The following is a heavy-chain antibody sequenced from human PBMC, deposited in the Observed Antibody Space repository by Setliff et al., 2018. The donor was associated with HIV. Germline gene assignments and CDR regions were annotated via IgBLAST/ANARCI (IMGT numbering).Heavy chain of an antibody. CDR1: GGSFSSSY. J-gene: IGHJ4*02. Sequence: SETLSLTCAVYGGSFSSSYWSWIRQAPRKRLEWIGELNDSGSTNYNPSLKSRVTISVDTSKNQFSLRLSSVTAADTAVYYCARGLGYCGGDCYSDVFDYWGQGTLVTVS. CDR2: LNDSGST. V-gene: IGHV4-34*01. CDR3: ARGLGYCGGDCYSDVFDY. D-gene: IGHD2-21*02.